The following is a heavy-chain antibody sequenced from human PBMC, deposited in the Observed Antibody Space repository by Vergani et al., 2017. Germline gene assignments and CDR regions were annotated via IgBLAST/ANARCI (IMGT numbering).Heavy chain of an antibody. CDR3: AKGKVRFLEWVDNWFDP. CDR2: ISYDGSNK. J-gene: IGHJ5*02. V-gene: IGHV3-30*18. CDR1: GFTFSSYG. Sequence: QVQLVESGGGVVQPGRSLRLSCAASGFTFSSYGMHWVRQAPGKGLEWVAVISYDGSNKYYADSVKGRFTISRDNSKNTLYLQMNSLRAEDTAVYYCAKGKVRFLEWVDNWFDPWGQGTLVTVSS. D-gene: IGHD3-3*01.